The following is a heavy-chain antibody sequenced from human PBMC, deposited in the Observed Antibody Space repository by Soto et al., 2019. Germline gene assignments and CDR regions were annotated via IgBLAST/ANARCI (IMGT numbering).Heavy chain of an antibody. CDR3: ARDRVSSRSWYVVGPDY. CDR1: GFTFSNYV. J-gene: IGHJ4*02. D-gene: IGHD6-13*01. V-gene: IGHV3-30-3*01. CDR2: LSYDGTYK. Sequence: QVQLVESGGGVVQPGGSLRLSCAASGFTFSNYVMQWVRQAPGKGLEYVAVLSYDGTYKYHADSLKGRFTISRDNSKNTLYLQMNSLRVEDTAVYYCARDRVSSRSWYVVGPDYWGQGTLVTVTS.